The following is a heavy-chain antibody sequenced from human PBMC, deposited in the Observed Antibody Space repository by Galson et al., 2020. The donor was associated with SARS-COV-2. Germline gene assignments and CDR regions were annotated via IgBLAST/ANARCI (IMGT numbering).Heavy chain of an antibody. D-gene: IGHD2-2*01. J-gene: IGHJ6*02. CDR2: IDPSDSYT. V-gene: IGHV5-10-1*01. CDR1: GYSFTSYW. CDR3: ARLGIVVVPAAMTDYSNYYYGMDV. Sequence: HGESLKISCKGSGYSFTSYWISWVRQMPGKGLEWMGRIDPSDSYTNYSPSFQGHVTISADKSISTAYLQWSSLKASDTAMYYCARLGIVVVPAAMTDYSNYYYGMDVWGQGTTVTVSS.